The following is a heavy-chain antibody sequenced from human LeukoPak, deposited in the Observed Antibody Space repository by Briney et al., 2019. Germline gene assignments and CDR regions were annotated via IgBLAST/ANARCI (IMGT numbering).Heavy chain of an antibody. CDR2: IRYDGSNK. V-gene: IGHV3-30*02. J-gene: IGHJ6*03. D-gene: IGHD3-10*01. CDR1: GFTFSSYA. Sequence: PGGSLRLSCAASGFTFSSYAMSWVRQSPGKGLEWVAFIRYDGSNKYYADSVKGRFTISRDNSKNTLYLQMNSLRAEDTAVYYCAKDSYYGSGSWPYYYYMDVWGKGTTVTVSS. CDR3: AKDSYYGSGSWPYYYYMDV.